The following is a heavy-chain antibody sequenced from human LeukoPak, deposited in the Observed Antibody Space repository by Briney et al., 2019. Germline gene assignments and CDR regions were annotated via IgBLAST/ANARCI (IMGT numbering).Heavy chain of an antibody. V-gene: IGHV3-23*01. CDR1: GFTFSSCG. CDR3: AKVFPLVSNDYYQGRGGYYFDN. J-gene: IGHJ4*02. CDR2: ISGSGGST. D-gene: IGHD3-22*01. Sequence: GGSLRLSCAASGFTFSSCGMSWVRQAPGKGLEWVSAISGSGGSTYYADSVKGRFTISRDNSKNTLYLQMNSLRAEDTAVYYCAKVFPLVSNDYYQGRGGYYFDNWGQGTLVTVSS.